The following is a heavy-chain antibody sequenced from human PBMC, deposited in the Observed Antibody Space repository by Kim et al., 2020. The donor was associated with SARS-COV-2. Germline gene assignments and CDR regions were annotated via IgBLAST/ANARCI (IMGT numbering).Heavy chain of an antibody. J-gene: IGHJ3*02. CDR3: ARGGIMYESSGYYGLFAFGI. CDR1: GFTVNTNY. D-gene: IGHD3-22*01. V-gene: IGHV3-53*01. Sequence: GGSLRLSCTASGFTVNTNYMTWVRQAPGKGLEWVSVIYSGGSTYYADSVRDRFTISRDNSKNTLYLQMTSLRAEDTAVYYCARGGIMYESSGYYGLFAFGIWGQGTMVTVSS. CDR2: IYSGGST.